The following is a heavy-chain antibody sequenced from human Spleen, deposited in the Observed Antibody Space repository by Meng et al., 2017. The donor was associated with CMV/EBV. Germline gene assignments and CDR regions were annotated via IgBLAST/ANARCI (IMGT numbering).Heavy chain of an antibody. J-gene: IGHJ4*02. CDR1: GYTFTTYY. CDR2: INPNSGGT. CDR3: ARDKTLVAAGAGY. Sequence: ASVKVSCKTSGYTFTTYYIHWVRQAPGQGLEWMGWINPNSGGTNYAQKFQDRVSMTRDTTINTAYMELSRLRSDDTAMYYCARDKTLVAAGAGYWGQGTLVTVSS. V-gene: IGHV1-2*02. D-gene: IGHD6-13*01.